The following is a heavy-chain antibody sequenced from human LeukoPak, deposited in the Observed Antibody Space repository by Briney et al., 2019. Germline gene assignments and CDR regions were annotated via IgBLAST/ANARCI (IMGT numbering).Heavy chain of an antibody. J-gene: IGHJ4*02. D-gene: IGHD3-22*01. Sequence: ASVKVSCKASENTFTNYFMHWVRQAPGQGLEWLGMINPSGGSTNYAQSSQGRVTMTRDTSTNTVYMELSSLRSEDTAVYYCARDPKIRTYYYDTNGYYFDYWGQGTLVTVSS. CDR2: INPSGGST. CDR3: ARDPKIRTYYYDTNGYYFDY. CDR1: ENTFTNYF. V-gene: IGHV1-46*01.